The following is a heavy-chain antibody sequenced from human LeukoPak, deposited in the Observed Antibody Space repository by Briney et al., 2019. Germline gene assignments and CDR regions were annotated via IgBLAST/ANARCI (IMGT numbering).Heavy chain of an antibody. CDR3: ARDSGETYYDILTGYQY. J-gene: IGHJ4*02. V-gene: IGHV3-7*01. CDR2: IKQDGSEK. D-gene: IGHD3-9*01. Sequence: GGSLRLSCAASGFTFSSYWMSWVRQAPGKGLEWVANIKQDGSEKTYVDSAKGRFTISRDNAKTSLYLQMNSLSAEDTAVYYCARDSGETYYDILTGYQYWGQGTLVTVSS. CDR1: GFTFSSYW.